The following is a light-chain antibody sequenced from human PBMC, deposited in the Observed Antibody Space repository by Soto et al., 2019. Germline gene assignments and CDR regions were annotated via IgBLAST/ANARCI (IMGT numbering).Light chain of an antibody. CDR3: QQYGSSRLT. Sequence: EVVLTQSPGTLSLSPGERATLSCRASQSVSSSYLAWYQQKPGQAPRLLIYGASSRATGIPDRFSGSGSVTDFTLTISRLEPEDFALYYCQQYGSSRLTFGGGTNVEIK. CDR1: QSVSSSY. CDR2: GAS. V-gene: IGKV3-20*01. J-gene: IGKJ4*01.